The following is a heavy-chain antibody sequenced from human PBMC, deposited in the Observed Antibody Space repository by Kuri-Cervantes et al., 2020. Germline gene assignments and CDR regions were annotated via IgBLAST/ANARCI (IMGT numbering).Heavy chain of an antibody. D-gene: IGHD1-7*01. J-gene: IGHJ4*02. CDR3: ARVFGRRRSGTFDY. Sequence: SETLSLTCTVSGGSISSYYWGWIRQPPGKGLEWIGSIYHSGSTYYNPSLKSRVTISVDTSKNQFSLKLSSVTAADTAVYYCARVFGRRRSGTFDYWGQGTLVTVSS. CDR1: GGSISSYY. CDR2: IYHSGST. V-gene: IGHV4-38-2*02.